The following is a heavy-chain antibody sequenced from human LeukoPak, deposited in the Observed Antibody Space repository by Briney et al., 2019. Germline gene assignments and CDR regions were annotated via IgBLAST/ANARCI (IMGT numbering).Heavy chain of an antibody. V-gene: IGHV4-59*07. CDR1: VRSMSDFR. CDR2: FYYRGCASGSA. CDR3: VRENGIADDKATMAKFSKTQVKYYYYMDV. D-gene: IGHD4/OR15-4a*01. Sequence: SDPQTLTCTVWVRSMSDFRGTGIREPPGRGPEGFVGFYYRGCASGSACYKPAVKSRVTISVDSSKKQFSLKLASVTAADAAVYYCVRENGIADDKATMAKFSKTQVKYYYYMDVWGKGTTVTVSS. J-gene: IGHJ6*03.